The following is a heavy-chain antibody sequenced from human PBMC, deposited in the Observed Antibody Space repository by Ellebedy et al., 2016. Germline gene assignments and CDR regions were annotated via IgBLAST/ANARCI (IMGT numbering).Heavy chain of an antibody. CDR1: GFTFSSYD. CDR3: AEWRDQQSEFEH. V-gene: IGHV3-7*01. CDR2: IKQDGSQT. D-gene: IGHD1/OR15-1a*01. Sequence: GGSLRLSXAASGFTFSSYDMSWVRQAPGKGLEWVANIKQDGSQTYYVDSVKGRFTISRDNTRNAMFLQLNRLRPEDTAIYYCAEWRDQQSEFEHWGQGTLVTVSS. J-gene: IGHJ4*02.